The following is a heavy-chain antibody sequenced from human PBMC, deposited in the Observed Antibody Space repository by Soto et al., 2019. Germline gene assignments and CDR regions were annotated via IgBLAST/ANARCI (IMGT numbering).Heavy chain of an antibody. CDR2: IYYTGRT. D-gene: IGHD6-25*01. Sequence: QVQLQESGPGLVKPSETLSLTCTVSGGSISHYYWSWIRQPPGKALEWIGYIYYTGRTNYSPSLRSRVTMSADTSKNQFSLTLNSVTAADTAVYYCARQVSGSFDFWGRGTMVTVSS. J-gene: IGHJ3*01. CDR3: ARQVSGSFDF. V-gene: IGHV4-59*08. CDR1: GGSISHYY.